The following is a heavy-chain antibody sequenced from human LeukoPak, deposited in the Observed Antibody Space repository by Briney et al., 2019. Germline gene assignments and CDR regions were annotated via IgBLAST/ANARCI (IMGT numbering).Heavy chain of an antibody. CDR2: IIPILGIA. V-gene: IGHV1-69*02. CDR1: GCTFSSYT. D-gene: IGHD4-17*01. CDR3: ARALVGSATVTTDFDY. Sequence: SVKVSCKGSGCTFSSYTISWVRQAPAQGLEWMGRIIPILGIANYAQNFQGRVTITADKSTSTAYMELSSLRSEDTAVYYCARALVGSATVTTDFDYWGQGTLVTVSS. J-gene: IGHJ4*02.